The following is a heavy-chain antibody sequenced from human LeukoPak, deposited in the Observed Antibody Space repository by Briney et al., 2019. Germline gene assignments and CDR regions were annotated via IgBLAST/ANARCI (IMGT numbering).Heavy chain of an antibody. V-gene: IGHV3-23*01. Sequence: GGSLRLSCGASGFTFSSYAMTWIRQAPGKGLEWVSAISRSGGDTEYADSVKGRFTISRDNAKNSLYLQMNSVRAEDTAVYYCARVRQPYYDSSGYSPWGQGTLVTVSS. CDR2: ISRSGGDT. CDR1: GFTFSSYA. D-gene: IGHD3-22*01. CDR3: ARVRQPYYDSSGYSP. J-gene: IGHJ5*02.